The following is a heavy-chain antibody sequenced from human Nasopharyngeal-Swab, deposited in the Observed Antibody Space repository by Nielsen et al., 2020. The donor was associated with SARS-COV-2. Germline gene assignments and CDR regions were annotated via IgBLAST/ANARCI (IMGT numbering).Heavy chain of an antibody. V-gene: IGHV3-53*01. Sequence: GESLKISCAASGFTVSSNYMSWVRQAPGKGLEWVSVIYSGGSTYYADSVKGRFTISRDNAKNSLYLQMNSLRAEDTAVYYCARVARRYSSGWYYFDYWGQGTLVTVSS. D-gene: IGHD6-19*01. CDR3: ARVARRYSSGWYYFDY. CDR2: IYSGGST. J-gene: IGHJ4*02. CDR1: GFTVSSNY.